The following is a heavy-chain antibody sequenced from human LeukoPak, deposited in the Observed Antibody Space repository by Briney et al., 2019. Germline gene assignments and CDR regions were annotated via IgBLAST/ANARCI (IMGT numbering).Heavy chain of an antibody. CDR2: ISDDGTYT. CDR3: ASFGISWGSAY. CDR1: GFSFSRHW. J-gene: IGHJ4*02. V-gene: IGHV3-74*03. D-gene: IGHD2-21*01. Sequence: GGSLILSCAASGFSFSRHWMHRVRQAPGKELVWVSRISDDGTYTANVDSVEGRFTISRDNVRNTLYLHMNSLRAEDTAVYYCASFGISWGSAYWGQGTLVTVSS.